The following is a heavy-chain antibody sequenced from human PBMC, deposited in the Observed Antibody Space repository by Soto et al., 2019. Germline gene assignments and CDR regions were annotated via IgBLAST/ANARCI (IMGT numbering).Heavy chain of an antibody. CDR1: GVTLSVYG. J-gene: IGHJ4*02. CDR3: AKNNRYCSSTNCFVFDY. CDR2: IKQDGSEK. V-gene: IGHV3-7*01. Sequence: PGGSLRLSCAASGVTLSVYGMGWVRQAPGKGLEWVANIKQDGSEKYYVDSVKGRFTISRDNAKNSLYLLMNSLRAEDTAVYYCAKNNRYCSSTNCFVFDYWGQGTLVTVSS. D-gene: IGHD2-2*01.